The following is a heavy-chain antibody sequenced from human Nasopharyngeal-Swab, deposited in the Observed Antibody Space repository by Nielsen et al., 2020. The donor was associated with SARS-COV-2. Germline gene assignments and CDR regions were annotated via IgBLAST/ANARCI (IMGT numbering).Heavy chain of an antibody. CDR3: ARDCWYWGSSQGFDY. D-gene: IGHD6-13*01. Sequence: WIRQPPGKGLEWVSYISSSSSTIYYADSVKGRFTISRDNAKNSLYLQMNSLRDEDTAVYYCARDCWYWGSSQGFDYWGQGTLVTVSS. J-gene: IGHJ4*02. CDR2: ISSSSSTI. V-gene: IGHV3-48*02.